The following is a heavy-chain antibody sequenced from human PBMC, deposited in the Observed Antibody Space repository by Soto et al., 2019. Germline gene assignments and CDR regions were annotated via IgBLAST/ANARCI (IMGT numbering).Heavy chain of an antibody. CDR1: GGSFSGYY. CDR3: ARVPAGYDFWRGYYSHDYYMDV. V-gene: IGHV4-34*01. J-gene: IGHJ6*03. Sequence: SETLSLTCAVYGGSFSGYYWSWIRQPPEKGLEWIGEINHSGSTNYNPSLKSRVTISVDTSKKQFSLRLNSVTAADTAVYYCARVPAGYDFWRGYYSHDYYMDVWGKGTPVTVSS. CDR2: INHSGST. D-gene: IGHD3-3*01.